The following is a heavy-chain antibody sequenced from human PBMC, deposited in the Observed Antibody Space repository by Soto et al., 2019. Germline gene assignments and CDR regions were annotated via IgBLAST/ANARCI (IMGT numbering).Heavy chain of an antibody. Sequence: QVQLVESGGGVVQPGRSLRLSCAASGFTFSSYDMHWVRQAPGKGLEWVAVISHDGSNKYYADSVRGRFTISRDKSKNPQYLQMNSLRAEDTAVYYCAKERQLPTRLASYYYSGMDVWGRGTTVTVSS. CDR2: ISHDGSNK. CDR3: AKERQLPTRLASYYYSGMDV. CDR1: GFTFSSYD. J-gene: IGHJ6*02. V-gene: IGHV3-30*18. D-gene: IGHD2-2*01.